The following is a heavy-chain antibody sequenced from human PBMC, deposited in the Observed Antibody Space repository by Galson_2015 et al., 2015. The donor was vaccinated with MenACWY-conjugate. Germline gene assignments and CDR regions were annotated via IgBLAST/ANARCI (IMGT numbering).Heavy chain of an antibody. J-gene: IGHJ4*02. D-gene: IGHD3-22*01. Sequence: SLRLSCAASGFTFSSYSMNWVRQAPGKGLVWVSSISSSSSYIYYADSVKGRFTISRDNAKNSLYLQMNSLRAEDTAVYYCARADDSSGYYYPLPFDYWGQGTLVTVSS. CDR1: GFTFSSYS. CDR2: ISSSSSYI. CDR3: ARADDSSGYYYPLPFDY. V-gene: IGHV3-21*01.